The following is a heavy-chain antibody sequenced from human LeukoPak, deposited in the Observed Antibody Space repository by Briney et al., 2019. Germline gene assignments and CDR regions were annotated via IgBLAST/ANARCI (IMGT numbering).Heavy chain of an antibody. CDR1: GGSISSGSYY. CDR3: ARTQTLHYDLTPLWYYYYYMDV. CDR2: INHSGST. Sequence: SETLSLTCTVSGGSISSGSYYWSWIRQPPGKGLEWIGEINHSGSTNYNPSLKSRVTISVDTSKNQFSLKLSSVTAADTAVYYCARTQTLHYDLTPLWYYYYYMDVWGKGTTVTVSS. D-gene: IGHD3/OR15-3a*01. V-gene: IGHV4-39*07. J-gene: IGHJ6*03.